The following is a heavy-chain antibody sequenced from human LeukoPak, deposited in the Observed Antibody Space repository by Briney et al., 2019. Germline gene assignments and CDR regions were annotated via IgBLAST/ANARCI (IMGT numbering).Heavy chain of an antibody. Sequence: SETLSLTCTVSGYSISSGYYWGWIRQPPGKGLGWIGSIYHSGSTYYNPSLKSRVTISVDTSKNQFSLKLSSVTAADTAVYYCARCGERGLIDPWGQGTLVTVSS. J-gene: IGHJ5*02. D-gene: IGHD3-10*01. CDR3: ARCGERGLIDP. CDR2: IYHSGST. CDR1: GYSISSGYY. V-gene: IGHV4-38-2*02.